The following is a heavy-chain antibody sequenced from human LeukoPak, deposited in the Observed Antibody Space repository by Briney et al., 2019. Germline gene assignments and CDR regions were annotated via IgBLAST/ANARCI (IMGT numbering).Heavy chain of an antibody. V-gene: IGHV3-49*04. CDR3: TRDQTPYY. CDR2: IRSEIYGGTP. J-gene: IGHJ4*02. CDR1: GFTFGDYA. Sequence: GGSLRLSCTASGFTFGDYAMTWVRQAPGKGLEWVGFIRSEIYGGTPEYAASVKGRFTISRDDSKGIAYLQMNSLKTEDTALYYCTRDQTPYYWGQGTLVTVSS.